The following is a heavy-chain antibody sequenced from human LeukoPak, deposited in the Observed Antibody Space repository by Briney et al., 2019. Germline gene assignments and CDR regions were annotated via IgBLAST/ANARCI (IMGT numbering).Heavy chain of an antibody. CDR1: GFTFSSYV. Sequence: GGSLRLSCAASGFTFSSYVMSWVRQAPGKGLEWVSVIYSGGSTYYADSVKGRFTISRDSSKNTLYLQMNSLRAEDTAVYYCARVYSYGYTFDYWGQGTLVTVSS. CDR2: IYSGGST. V-gene: IGHV3-53*01. D-gene: IGHD5-18*01. CDR3: ARVYSYGYTFDY. J-gene: IGHJ4*02.